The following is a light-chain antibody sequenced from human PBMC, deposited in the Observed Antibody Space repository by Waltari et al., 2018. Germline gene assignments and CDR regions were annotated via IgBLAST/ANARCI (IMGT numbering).Light chain of an antibody. CDR1: RANIGNTS. V-gene: IGLV1-44*01. J-gene: IGLJ3*02. Sequence: QSVLTRPPSASVTPGQRVTIPCSGSRANIGNTSVNWYQQLPRTAPKLLMYNTNQRPSGVPDRFSGSRSGTSASLAISGLQSEDEGDYYCSSWDDSLNGPAFGGGTKVTVL. CDR2: NTN. CDR3: SSWDDSLNGPA.